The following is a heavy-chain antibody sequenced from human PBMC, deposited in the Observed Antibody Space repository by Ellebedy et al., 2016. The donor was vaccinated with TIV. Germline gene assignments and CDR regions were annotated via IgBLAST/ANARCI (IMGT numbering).Heavy chain of an antibody. V-gene: IGHV6-1*01. CDR2: TFYRSKWYY. Sequence: SETLSLXXVISGDSVSSDRAAWNWIRQSPSRGLEWLGRTFYRSKWYYDYAASVRSRISVNPDTSKNQFSLQLNSVTPEDTAVYYCARETTMIRGVINPLDYWGQGTLVTVSS. CDR3: ARETTMIRGVINPLDY. D-gene: IGHD3-10*01. J-gene: IGHJ4*02. CDR1: GDSVSSDRAA.